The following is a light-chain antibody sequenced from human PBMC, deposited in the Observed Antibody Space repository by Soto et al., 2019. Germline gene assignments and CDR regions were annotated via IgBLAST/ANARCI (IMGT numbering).Light chain of an antibody. CDR3: SAYRSTTLVV. V-gene: IGLV2-14*01. Sequence: QSALTQPASVSGSPGQSITISCTGTSSDVGSYNYISWYQQHPGKAPKLMIYEVSNRPSGVSNRFSGSKSANTVSLTISGLQAEDEADYYCSAYRSTTLVVFGGGTKLTVL. J-gene: IGLJ2*01. CDR1: SSDVGSYNY. CDR2: EVS.